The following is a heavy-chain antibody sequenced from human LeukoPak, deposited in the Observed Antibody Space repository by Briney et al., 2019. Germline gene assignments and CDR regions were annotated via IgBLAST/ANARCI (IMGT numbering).Heavy chain of an antibody. CDR1: GGSISSSSYY. D-gene: IGHD3-3*01. Sequence: SETLSLTCTVSGGSISSSSYYWGWIRQPPGKGLEWIGSIYYSGSTYYNPSLKSRVTISVDTSKNQFSLKLSSVTAADTAVYYCARLGCYDFWSGAYYYMDVWGKGTTVTVSS. V-gene: IGHV4-39*01. CDR2: IYYSGST. J-gene: IGHJ6*03. CDR3: ARLGCYDFWSGAYYYMDV.